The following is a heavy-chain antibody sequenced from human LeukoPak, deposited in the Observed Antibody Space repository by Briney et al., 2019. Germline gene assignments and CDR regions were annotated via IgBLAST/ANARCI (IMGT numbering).Heavy chain of an antibody. CDR2: FDPEDGET. CDR1: GYTLTELS. V-gene: IGHV1-24*01. J-gene: IGHJ3*02. Sequence: GASVKVSCKVSGYTLTELSMHWVRQAPGKGLEWMGGFDPEDGETIYAQKFQGRVTMTEDTSTDTAYMELSSLRSEGTAVYYCAIRTADSYGFDAFDIWGQGTMVTVSS. D-gene: IGHD5-18*01. CDR3: AIRTADSYGFDAFDI.